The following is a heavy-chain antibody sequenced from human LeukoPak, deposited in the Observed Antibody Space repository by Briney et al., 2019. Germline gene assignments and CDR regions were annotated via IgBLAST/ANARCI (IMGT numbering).Heavy chain of an antibody. D-gene: IGHD2-2*01. CDR1: GFTFSSFS. Sequence: PGGSLRLSCATSGFTFSSFSINWVRQAPGKGLEWASSLSSSSSNIYYADSVKGRFTISRDNAKKSLYLQMNSLRAEDTAVYYCARVGIVIVPAQPYYGMDVWGQGTTVTVSS. CDR2: LSSSSSNI. V-gene: IGHV3-21*01. J-gene: IGHJ6*02. CDR3: ARVGIVIVPAQPYYGMDV.